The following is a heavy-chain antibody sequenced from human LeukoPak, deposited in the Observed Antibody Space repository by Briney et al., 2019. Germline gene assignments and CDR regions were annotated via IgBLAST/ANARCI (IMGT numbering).Heavy chain of an antibody. CDR3: ARDLVSGSSGYDDISFDM. Sequence: GGSLRLSCEASGFTFSSYPMHWVRQAPGKGLEYVSAISTNGDTTYYADSVKGRFTISRDNSKNTLYLQMGSLQPEDMAVYYCARDLVSGSSGYDDISFDMWGQGTMVTVSS. D-gene: IGHD3-22*01. CDR1: GFTFSSYP. V-gene: IGHV3-64*02. J-gene: IGHJ3*02. CDR2: ISTNGDTT.